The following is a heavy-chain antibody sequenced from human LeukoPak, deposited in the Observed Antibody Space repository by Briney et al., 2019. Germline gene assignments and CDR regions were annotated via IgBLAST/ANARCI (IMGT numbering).Heavy chain of an antibody. CDR1: GGSISSYY. V-gene: IGHV4-59*01. J-gene: IGHJ4*02. CDR3: ARSDSSSLPSDY. CDR2: IYYSGIT. D-gene: IGHD6-6*01. Sequence: SETLSLACTVSGGSISSYYWTWIRQPPGKGLGWIGYIYYSGITNYNPSLKSRVTISVDTSKNQFSLKLTSVTAADTAMYYCARSDSSSLPSDYWGQGTLVTVSS.